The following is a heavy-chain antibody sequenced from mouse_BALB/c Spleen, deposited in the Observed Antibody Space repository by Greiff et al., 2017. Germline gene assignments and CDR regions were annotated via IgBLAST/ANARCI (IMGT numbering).Heavy chain of an antibody. J-gene: IGHJ3*01. CDR1: GYAFTNYL. CDR2: INPGSGGT. CDR3: VGYDWFAY. D-gene: IGHD2-2*01. Sequence: VQLQESGAELVRPGTSVKVSCKASGYAFTNYLIAWVKQRPGQGLEWIGVINPGSGGTNYNEKFKGKATLTADKSSSTAYMQLSSLTSDDSAVYFCVGYDWFAYWGQGTLVTVSA. V-gene: IGHV1-54*01.